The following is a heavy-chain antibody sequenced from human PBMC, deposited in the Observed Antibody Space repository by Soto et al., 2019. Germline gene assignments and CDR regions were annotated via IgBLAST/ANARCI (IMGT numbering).Heavy chain of an antibody. CDR1: GGSISSYY. Sequence: ASETLSLTCTVSGGSISSYYWSWIRQPPGKGLEWIGYIYYSGSTNYNPSLKSRVTISVDTSKNQFSLKLSSVTAADTAVYYCARGFVFDYWGQGTLVTVSS. D-gene: IGHD3-16*02. CDR3: ARGFVFDY. J-gene: IGHJ4*02. V-gene: IGHV4-59*12. CDR2: IYYSGST.